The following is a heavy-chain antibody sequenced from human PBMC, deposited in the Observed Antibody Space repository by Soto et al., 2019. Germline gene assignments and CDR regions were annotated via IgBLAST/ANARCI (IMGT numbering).Heavy chain of an antibody. D-gene: IGHD2-21*01. CDR1: GFTFSSYS. J-gene: IGHJ6*02. CDR3: ARSSGGSGKLWNYYGMDV. V-gene: IGHV3-21*06. CDR2: ISSGSSYI. Sequence: EVQLVESGGGLVKPGGSLRLSCAASGFTFSSYSMNWVRQAPGKGLEWVSSISSGSSYIYYADSVKGRFTISRDNAKNSLYLQMNSLSAEDTAVYYWARSSGGSGKLWNYYGMDVWGQGTTVTVSS.